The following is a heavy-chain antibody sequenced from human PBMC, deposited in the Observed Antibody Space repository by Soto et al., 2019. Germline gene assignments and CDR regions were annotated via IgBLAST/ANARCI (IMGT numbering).Heavy chain of an antibody. V-gene: IGHV4-59*08. D-gene: IGHD3-10*01. CDR2: IYYSGST. Sequence: SETLSLTCTVSGGSISSYYWSWIRQPPGKGLEWIGYIYYSGSTNYNPSLKSRVTISVDTSKNQFSLKLSSVTAADTAVYYCASAISSGSYYFDYWGQGTLVTVSS. CDR3: ASAISSGSYYFDY. CDR1: GGSISSYY. J-gene: IGHJ4*02.